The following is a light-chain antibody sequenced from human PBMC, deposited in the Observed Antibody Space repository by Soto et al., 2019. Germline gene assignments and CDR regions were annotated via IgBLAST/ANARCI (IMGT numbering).Light chain of an antibody. Sequence: QSALTQPASVSGSPGQSITISCTGTSSDVGSYNLVSWYQQHPGKAPKLMIYEGTKRPSGVSNRFCGSKSGNTASLTISGLQAEDEADYYCCSYAGSSTFVYVFGTGTKVTVL. J-gene: IGLJ1*01. CDR1: SSDVGSYNL. CDR2: EGT. V-gene: IGLV2-23*03. CDR3: CSYAGSSTFVYV.